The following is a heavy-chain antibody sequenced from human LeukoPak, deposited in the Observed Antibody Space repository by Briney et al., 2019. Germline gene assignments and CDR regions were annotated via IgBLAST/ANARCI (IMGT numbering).Heavy chain of an antibody. CDR2: INHSGST. CDR3: ARRPDGYKLWYYFDY. D-gene: IGHD5-24*01. J-gene: IGHJ4*02. V-gene: IGHV4-34*01. Sequence: PSETLSLTCAVYAGSFSGYYWSWIRQPPGKGLEWIGEINHSGSTNYNPSLKSRVTISVDTSKNQFSLKLSSVTAADTAVYYCARRPDGYKLWYYFDYWGQGTLVTVSS. CDR1: AGSFSGYY.